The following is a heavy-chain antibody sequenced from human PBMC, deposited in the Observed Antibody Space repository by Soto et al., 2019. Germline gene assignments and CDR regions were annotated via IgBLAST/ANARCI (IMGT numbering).Heavy chain of an antibody. D-gene: IGHD3-3*01. J-gene: IGHJ3*01. CDR2: INHSGST. CDR1: GGSFSGYY. V-gene: IGHV4-34*01. CDR3: GRLALRFHCAFDL. Sequence: QVQLQQWGAGLLKPSETLSLTCAVYGGSFSGYYWSWIRQPPGKGLEWIGEINHSGSTNYNPSLKRRVTIAVDTSKNPFSLKLSCVTAAVTAVYYCGRLALRFHCAFDLWGQWTMVTVSS.